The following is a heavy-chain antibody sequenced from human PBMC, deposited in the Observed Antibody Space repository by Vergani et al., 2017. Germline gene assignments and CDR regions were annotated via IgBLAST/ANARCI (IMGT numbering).Heavy chain of an antibody. CDR1: GGTFSSYA. J-gene: IGHJ5*02. CDR2: IIPIFGTA. Sequence: QVQLVQSGAEVKKPGSSVKVSCKASGGTFSSYAISWVRQAPGQGLEWMGGIIPIFGTANYAQKFQGRVTITADESTSTAYMELSSLRSEDTAVYYCALAERSTSCINSVCITPETGSWFDPWGQGTLVTVSS. CDR3: ALAERSTSCINSVCITPETGSWFDP. D-gene: IGHD2-2*01. V-gene: IGHV1-69*01.